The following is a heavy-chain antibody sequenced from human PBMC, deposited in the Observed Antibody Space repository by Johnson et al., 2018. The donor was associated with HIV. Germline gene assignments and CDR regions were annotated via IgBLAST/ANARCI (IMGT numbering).Heavy chain of an antibody. D-gene: IGHD6-19*01. J-gene: IGHJ3*01. V-gene: IGHV3-20*04. Sequence: MLLVESGGGVVRPGESLRLSCAASGFTFDDYGMTWVRQAPGKGLEWVSGINWDGGVTGYAEYLKGRFTKSRDNARNSLYLQMNSLRVEDTGVYYCAMPQLLADDIFNFWGQGTMVTVAS. CDR2: INWDGGVT. CDR3: AMPQLLADDIFNF. CDR1: GFTFDDYG.